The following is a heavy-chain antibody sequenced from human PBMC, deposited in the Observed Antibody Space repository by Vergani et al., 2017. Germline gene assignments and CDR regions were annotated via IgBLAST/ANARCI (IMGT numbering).Heavy chain of an antibody. CDR3: ARGPSLRERGWFDP. J-gene: IGHJ5*02. Sequence: QVQLVQSGAEVKKPGASVKVSCKASGYNFTSYDINWVRQATGQGLEWMGWMNPNSGNTGYAQKFQDRVTITRNTSISTAYMELSSLRSEDTAVYYCARGPSLRERGWFDPWGQGTLVTVSS. CDR2: MNPNSGNT. CDR1: GYNFTSYD. V-gene: IGHV1-8*03. D-gene: IGHD1-26*01.